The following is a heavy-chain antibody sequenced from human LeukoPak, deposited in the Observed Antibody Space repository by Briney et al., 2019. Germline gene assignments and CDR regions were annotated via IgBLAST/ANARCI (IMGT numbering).Heavy chain of an antibody. CDR2: IYYNGDT. V-gene: IGHV4-59*08. Sequence: PSETLSLTCTVSGDSITSTYWSWIRQPPGKGLEYLGYIYYNGDTNYNPSLRSRLTLSLDMSKNQFSLKLTSVTAADTAVYFCAKTARVPYYWGQGILVTVSS. J-gene: IGHJ4*02. CDR1: GDSITSTY. D-gene: IGHD3-16*01. CDR3: AKTARVPYY.